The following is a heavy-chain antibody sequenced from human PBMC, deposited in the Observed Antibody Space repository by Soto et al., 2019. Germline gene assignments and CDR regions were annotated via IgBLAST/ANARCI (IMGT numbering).Heavy chain of an antibody. CDR1: GCSISSYY. V-gene: IGHV4-59*01. Sequence: PSETLSLTCTVSGCSISSYYWSWIRQPPGKGLEWIGYIYYSGSTNYNPSLKSRVTISVDTSKNQFSLKLSSVTAADTAVYYCAGGTYDYIWGSYRYWGQGTLVTVSS. J-gene: IGHJ4*02. CDR3: AGGTYDYIWGSYRY. D-gene: IGHD3-16*02. CDR2: IYYSGST.